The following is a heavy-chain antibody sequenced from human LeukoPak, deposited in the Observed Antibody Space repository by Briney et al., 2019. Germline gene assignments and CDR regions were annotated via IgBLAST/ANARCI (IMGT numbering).Heavy chain of an antibody. Sequence: PSETLSLTCTVSGGSVSSGSYYWSWIRQPPGKGLEWIGYIYYSGSTNYNPSLKSRVTISVDTSKNQFSLKLSSVTAADTAVYYCARGRGYGLKNWFDPWGQGTLVTVSS. D-gene: IGHD3/OR15-3a*01. J-gene: IGHJ5*02. V-gene: IGHV4-61*01. CDR1: GGSVSSGSYY. CDR2: IYYSGST. CDR3: ARGRGYGLKNWFDP.